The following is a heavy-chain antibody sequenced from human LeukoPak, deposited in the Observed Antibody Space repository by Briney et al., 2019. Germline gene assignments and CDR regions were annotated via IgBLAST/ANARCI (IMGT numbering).Heavy chain of an antibody. CDR1: GGSFSGYY. V-gene: IGHV4-34*01. CDR3: ARGDWLGGPRSGQLLPFDY. Sequence: SETLSLTSAVYGGSFSGYYWSWIPQPPGKGLEWIGEINHSGSTNYNPSLKSQVTISVDTSKNQFSLKLSSVTAADTAVYYCARGDWLGGPRSGQLLPFDYWGQGTLVTVSS. J-gene: IGHJ4*02. D-gene: IGHD3-9*01. CDR2: INHSGST.